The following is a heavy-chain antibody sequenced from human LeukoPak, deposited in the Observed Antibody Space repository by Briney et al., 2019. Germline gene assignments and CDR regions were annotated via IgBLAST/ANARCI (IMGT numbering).Heavy chain of an antibody. CDR2: IKPNSGGT. J-gene: IGHJ4*02. Sequence: GASVKVSCKASGYTLTAYYMHCVRQAPGQGLEWMGWIKPNSGGTKYAQKFQGRVTMTRDTSISTACMELSSLRSDDTAVYYCARAEAIDYWGQGTLVTVSS. V-gene: IGHV1-2*02. CDR3: ARAEAIDY. D-gene: IGHD5-12*01. CDR1: GYTLTAYY.